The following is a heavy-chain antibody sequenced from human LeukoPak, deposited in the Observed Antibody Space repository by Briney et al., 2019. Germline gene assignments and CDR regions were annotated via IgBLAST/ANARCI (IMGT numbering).Heavy chain of an antibody. CDR2: IWYDGSNK. D-gene: IGHD5-12*01. J-gene: IGHJ4*02. V-gene: IGHV3-33*01. CDR1: GFTFSSYG. Sequence: GGSLRLSCAASGFTFSSYGMHWVRQAPGKGLEWVAVIWYDGSNKYYADSVKGRFTISRDNSKNTLYLQMNSLRAEDTAVYYCARGGYSGYDWVDYSGQGTLVTVSS. CDR3: ARGGYSGYDWVDY.